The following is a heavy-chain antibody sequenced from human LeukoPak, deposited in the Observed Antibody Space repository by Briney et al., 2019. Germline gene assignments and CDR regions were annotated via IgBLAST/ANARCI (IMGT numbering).Heavy chain of an antibody. CDR3: ASFGRITIFGVVIPHYFDY. Sequence: KPSETLSLTCAVYDGSFSGYYWSWIRQPPGKGLEWIGEINHSGSTNYNPSLKSRVTISVDTSKNQFSLKLSSVTAADTAVYYCASFGRITIFGVVIPHYFDYWGQGTLVTVSS. J-gene: IGHJ4*02. V-gene: IGHV4-34*01. CDR1: DGSFSGYY. D-gene: IGHD3-3*01. CDR2: INHSGST.